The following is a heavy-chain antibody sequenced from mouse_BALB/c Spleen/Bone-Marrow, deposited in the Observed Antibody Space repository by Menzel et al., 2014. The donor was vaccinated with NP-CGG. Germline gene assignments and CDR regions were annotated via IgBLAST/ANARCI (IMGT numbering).Heavy chain of an antibody. J-gene: IGHJ4*01. CDR3: ARGDYYRSPMDY. D-gene: IGHD2-14*01. V-gene: IGHV1S56*01. CDR1: GYTFTSYY. Sequence: QVQLQQSGPELVKPGSSVRISCKASGYTFTSYYIHWVKQRPGQGLEWIGWIYPGNVNTNYNEKFEDKATLTADKSSSTAYMHLSSLTSEDSAVYFCARGDYYRSPMDYWGQGTSVTVSS. CDR2: IYPGNVNT.